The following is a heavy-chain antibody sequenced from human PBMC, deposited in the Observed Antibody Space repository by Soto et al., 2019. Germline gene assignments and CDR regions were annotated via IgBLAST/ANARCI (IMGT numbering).Heavy chain of an antibody. D-gene: IGHD6-25*01. J-gene: IGHJ4*02. CDR2: ISSDGSNK. CDR3: AKGGKRLDYCFDY. V-gene: IGHV3-30*18. Sequence: QPGGSLRLSCAASGFIFDDYGMSWARQAPGKGLEWVALISSDGSNKYYADSVKGRFTISRDNSKNTLYLQMNSLRAEDTAVYYCAKGGKRLDYCFDYWGQGTLVTVSS. CDR1: GFIFDDYG.